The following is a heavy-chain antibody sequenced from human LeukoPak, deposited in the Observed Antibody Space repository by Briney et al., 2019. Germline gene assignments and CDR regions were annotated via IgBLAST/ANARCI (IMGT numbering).Heavy chain of an antibody. CDR1: GFTFSSYG. Sequence: GGSLRLSCAASGFTFSSYGMPWVRQAPGKGLEWVAFIRYDGTNKSYADSVKGRFTISRDNSKNTLDLQMNSLRVEDTAVYYCAKYYRESSGASPLDYWGQGTRVTVSS. CDR2: IRYDGTNK. CDR3: AKYYRESSGASPLDY. J-gene: IGHJ4*02. V-gene: IGHV3-30*02. D-gene: IGHD3-22*01.